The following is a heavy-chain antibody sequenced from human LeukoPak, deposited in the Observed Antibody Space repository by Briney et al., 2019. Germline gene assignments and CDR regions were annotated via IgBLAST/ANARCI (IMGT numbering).Heavy chain of an antibody. V-gene: IGHV4-39*01. CDR1: GGSISSSSYY. D-gene: IGHD1-26*01. CDR2: ISYSGST. J-gene: IGHJ4*02. CDR3: ARRYSGSFDY. Sequence: PSETLSLTCTVSGGSISSSSYYWGWLRRPPGKGLEWIGSISYSGSTYYNPSLKSRVTISVDTPKNQFSLKLGSVTAADTAVYYCARRYSGSFDYWGQGTLVTVSS.